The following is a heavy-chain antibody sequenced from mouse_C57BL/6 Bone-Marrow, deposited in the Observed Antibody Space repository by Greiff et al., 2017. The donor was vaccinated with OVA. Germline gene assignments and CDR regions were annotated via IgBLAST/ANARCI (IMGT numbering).Heavy chain of an antibody. V-gene: IGHV5-17*01. J-gene: IGHJ4*01. D-gene: IGHD2-3*01. CDR1: GFTFSDYG. CDR2: ISSGSSNI. CDR3: ARDGYYFPSAMDY. Sequence: EVQVVESGGGLVKPGGSLKLSCAASGFTFSDYGMHWVRQAPEKGLEWVAYISSGSSNIYYAATVKGRFTISRDNAKNTLFLQMTSLRSEDTAIYYCARDGYYFPSAMDYWGQGTSVTVSS.